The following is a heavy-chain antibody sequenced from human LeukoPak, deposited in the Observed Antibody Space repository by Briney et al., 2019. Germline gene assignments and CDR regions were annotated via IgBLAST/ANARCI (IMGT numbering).Heavy chain of an antibody. D-gene: IGHD2-21*02. CDR1: GFTFSTYG. V-gene: IGHV3-33*06. Sequence: PGGSLRLSCAASGFTFSTYGMHWVRQAPGKGLEWVAVIWYGGTNKYYADSVKGRFTISRDNSKNTLYLQMNSLRAEDTAVYYCAKDGLAYCGGDCQSPDYYYYMDVWGKGTTVTVSS. CDR3: AKDGLAYCGGDCQSPDYYYYMDV. J-gene: IGHJ6*03. CDR2: IWYGGTNK.